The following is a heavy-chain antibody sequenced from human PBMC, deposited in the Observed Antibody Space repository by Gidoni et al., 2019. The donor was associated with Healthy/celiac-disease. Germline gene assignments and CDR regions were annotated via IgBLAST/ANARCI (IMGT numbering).Heavy chain of an antibody. Sequence: QVQLVESGGGVVQPGRSLSLSCAASGFTFISYGMHWVRQAPGKGLEWVAVISYDGSNKYYADSVKGRFTISRDNSKNTLYLQMNSLRAEDTAVYYCAKDSGVYSSSWYYFDYWGQGTLVTVSS. J-gene: IGHJ4*02. V-gene: IGHV3-30*18. CDR1: GFTFISYG. CDR3: AKDSGVYSSSWYYFDY. D-gene: IGHD6-13*01. CDR2: ISYDGSNK.